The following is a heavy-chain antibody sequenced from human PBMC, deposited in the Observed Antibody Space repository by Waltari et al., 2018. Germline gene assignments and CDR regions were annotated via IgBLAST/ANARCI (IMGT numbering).Heavy chain of an antibody. CDR1: GFPFRAYW. CDR2: IKQDGSDQ. CDR3: ARMGATVLKSIDF. D-gene: IGHD2-21*02. Sequence: EVQLVESGGGLVQPGGSLRLSCEGSGFPFRAYWMTWVRQAPGLGLEWVATIKQDGSDQYYADPVKGRFTISRDNAKKSVYLRMDSLRAEDTAFYYCARMGATVLKSIDFWGQGTLVTVSS. J-gene: IGHJ4*02. V-gene: IGHV3-7*03.